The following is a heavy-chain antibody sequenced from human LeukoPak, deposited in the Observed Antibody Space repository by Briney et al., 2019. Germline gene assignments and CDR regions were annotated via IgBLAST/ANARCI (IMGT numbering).Heavy chain of an antibody. Sequence: GGSLRLSCAASGFTFSSYWMSWVRQAPGKGLEWVANIKQDGSEKYYVDSVKGRFTTSRDNAKNSLYLQMNSLRAEDTAVYYCAGEEAAYVWGSYRQNYFAYWGQGTLVTVSS. J-gene: IGHJ4*02. CDR1: GFTFSSYW. D-gene: IGHD3-16*02. CDR3: AGEEAAYVWGSYRQNYFAY. CDR2: IKQDGSEK. V-gene: IGHV3-7*01.